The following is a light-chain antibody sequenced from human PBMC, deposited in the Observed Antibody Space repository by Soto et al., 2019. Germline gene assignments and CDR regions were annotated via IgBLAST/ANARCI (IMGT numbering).Light chain of an antibody. CDR2: DVS. V-gene: IGLV2-14*03. CDR1: SSDVGAYNY. J-gene: IGLJ2*01. Sequence: QSALTQPASVSGSPGQSITISCTGTSSDVGAYNYVSWYQHHPGKAPKLIIFDVSNRPSGVSNRFSGSKSGNTASLTNSRLQAEDEADYYCSSYTSTNSVVFGGGTKLTVL. CDR3: SSYTSTNSVV.